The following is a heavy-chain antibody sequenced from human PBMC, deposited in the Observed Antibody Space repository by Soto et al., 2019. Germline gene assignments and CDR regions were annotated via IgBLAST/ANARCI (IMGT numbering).Heavy chain of an antibody. V-gene: IGHV3-48*04. CDR1: GFTFSSYS. CDR2: ISSSSSTI. CDR3: ARGYYDILTGLSYYFDY. J-gene: IGHJ4*02. D-gene: IGHD3-9*01. Sequence: GGSLRLSCAASGFTFSSYSMNWVRQAPGKGLEWVSYISSSSSTIYYADSVKGRFTISRDNAKNSLYLQMNSLRAEDTALYYCARGYYDILTGLSYYFDYWGQGTLVTVSS.